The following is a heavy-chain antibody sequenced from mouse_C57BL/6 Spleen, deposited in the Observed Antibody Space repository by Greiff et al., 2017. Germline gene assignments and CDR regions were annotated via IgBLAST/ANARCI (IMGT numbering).Heavy chain of an antibody. CDR3: ARFYGNCGWNYFDD. V-gene: IGHV1-4*01. CDR1: GYTFTGYT. CDR2: INPSSGYT. J-gene: IGHJ2*01. D-gene: IGHD2-1*01. Sequence: QVQLQQSGADLARPGASVKMSCKASGYTFTGYTMHWVQQRPGQGLEWIGYINPSSGYTKYNQTFKDNSTFTADKSSSTPYMQLSSLTSEDSAVYYCARFYGNCGWNYFDDWGKGTTLTVSS.